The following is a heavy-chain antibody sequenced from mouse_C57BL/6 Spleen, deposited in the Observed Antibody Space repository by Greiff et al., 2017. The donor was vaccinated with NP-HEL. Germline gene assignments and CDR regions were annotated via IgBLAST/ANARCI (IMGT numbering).Heavy chain of an antibody. CDR3: ARWENWDGFFAY. CDR1: GYAFSSSW. V-gene: IGHV1-82*01. J-gene: IGHJ3*01. CDR2: IYPGDGDT. D-gene: IGHD4-1*01. Sequence: VQLQQSGPELVKPGASVKISCKASGYAFSSSWMNWVKQRPGKGLEWIGRIYPGDGDTNYNGKFKGKATLTADKSSSTAYMQLSSLTSEDSAVYFCARWENWDGFFAYWGQGTLVTVSA.